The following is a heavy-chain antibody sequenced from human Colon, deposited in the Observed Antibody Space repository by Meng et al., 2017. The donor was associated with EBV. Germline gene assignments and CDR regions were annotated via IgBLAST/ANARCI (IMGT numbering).Heavy chain of an antibody. CDR1: GYTFTSYA. CDR3: ARVEVGITSRDY. Sequence: VQLVQSGTEVKKPGATVEVSCKASGYTFTSYAMNWVRQAPGQRLEWMGWINTGNGETKYSQKFQGRVTLTRDTSASTAYMELSSLRSDDTAVYYCARVEVGITSRDYWGQGTLVTVSS. D-gene: IGHD2-21*01. CDR2: INTGNGET. V-gene: IGHV1-3*04. J-gene: IGHJ4*02.